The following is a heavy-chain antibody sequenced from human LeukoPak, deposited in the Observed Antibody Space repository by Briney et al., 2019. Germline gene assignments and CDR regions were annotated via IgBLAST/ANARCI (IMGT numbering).Heavy chain of an antibody. J-gene: IGHJ4*02. CDR1: GYTFTGYY. V-gene: IGHV1-2*02. CDR3: ARVRYYYDSSGYYPYFDY. CDR2: INPNSGGT. Sequence: GASVKVSCKASGYTFTGYYMHWVRQAPGQGLEWMGWINPNSGGTNYAQKFQGRVTMTRDTSISTAYMELSRLRSDDTAVHYCARVRYYYDSSGYYPYFDYWGQGTLVTVSS. D-gene: IGHD3-22*01.